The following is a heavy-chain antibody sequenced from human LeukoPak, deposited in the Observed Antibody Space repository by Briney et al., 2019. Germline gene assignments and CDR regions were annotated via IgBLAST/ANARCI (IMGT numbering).Heavy chain of an antibody. D-gene: IGHD3-10*01. V-gene: IGHV4-4*07. CDR2: IYTSGST. J-gene: IGHJ3*02. CDR3: ARGHRFGESAHAFDI. Sequence: SETLSLTCTVSGGSISSYYWSWIRPPAGKGLEWIGRIYTSGSTNYNPSLKSRVTMSVDTSKNQFSLKLSSVTAADTAVYYCARGHRFGESAHAFDIWGQGTMVTVSS. CDR1: GGSISSYY.